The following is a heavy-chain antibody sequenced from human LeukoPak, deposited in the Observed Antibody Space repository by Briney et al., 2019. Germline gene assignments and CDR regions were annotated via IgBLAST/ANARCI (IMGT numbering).Heavy chain of an antibody. J-gene: IGHJ4*02. V-gene: IGHV1-2*02. D-gene: IGHD6-19*01. CDR1: GYTFTSYA. CDR3: ATSSGWYSSGGYYFDY. CDR2: INPNSGGT. Sequence: ASVKVSCKASGYTFTSYAMHWVRQAPGQGLEWMGWINPNSGGTNYAQKFQGRVTMTRDTSISTAYMELSSLRSEDTAVYYCATSSGWYSSGGYYFDYWGQGTLVTVSS.